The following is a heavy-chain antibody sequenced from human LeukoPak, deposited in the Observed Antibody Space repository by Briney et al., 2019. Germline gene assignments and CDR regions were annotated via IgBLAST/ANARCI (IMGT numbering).Heavy chain of an antibody. D-gene: IGHD1-1*01. CDR3: VRSPNWAGPSNYWYFDL. J-gene: IGHJ2*01. CDR1: GYTFTGYY. V-gene: IGHV1-2*02. Sequence: ASVKVSCKASGYTFTGYYMHWVRQAPGQGLEWMGWINPNSGGTHYAQQFQGRVTVTRDTPINTAYMELNRLRSNDTALYFCVRSPNWAGPSNYWYFDLWGRGTLVTVSS. CDR2: INPNSGGT.